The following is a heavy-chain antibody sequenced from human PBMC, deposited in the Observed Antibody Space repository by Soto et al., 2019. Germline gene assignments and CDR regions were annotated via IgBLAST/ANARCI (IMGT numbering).Heavy chain of an antibody. V-gene: IGHV1-69*12. Sequence: QVQLVQSGAEVKKPGSSVKVSCKASGGTFSSYAISWVRQAPGQGLEWMGGIIPIFGTANYAQKFQGRVTITADESTSTAYMELSSLGSGDTAVYYCAGYRVRGVITLPTEDWGQGTLVTVSS. D-gene: IGHD3-10*01. CDR1: GGTFSSYA. J-gene: IGHJ4*02. CDR2: IIPIFGTA. CDR3: AGYRVRGVITLPTED.